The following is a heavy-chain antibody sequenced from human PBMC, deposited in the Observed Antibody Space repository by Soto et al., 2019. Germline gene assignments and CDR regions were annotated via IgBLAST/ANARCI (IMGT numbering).Heavy chain of an antibody. D-gene: IGHD3-10*01. CDR3: ARDETYYYGSGSPNSFDY. V-gene: IGHV1-18*01. Sequence: RASVKVSCKASGYTFTSYGISWVRQAPGQGLEWMGWISAYNGNTNYAQKLQGRVTMTTDTSTSTAYMELRSLRSDDTAVYYCARDETYYYGSGSPNSFDYWGQGTLVTVSS. J-gene: IGHJ4*02. CDR1: GYTFTSYG. CDR2: ISAYNGNT.